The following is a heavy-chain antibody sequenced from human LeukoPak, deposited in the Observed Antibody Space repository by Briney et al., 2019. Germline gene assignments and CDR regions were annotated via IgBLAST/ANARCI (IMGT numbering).Heavy chain of an antibody. CDR3: ARGGDSSGYSAEYFQH. CDR2: IIPIFGTA. V-gene: IGHV1-69*05. CDR1: GGTFSSYA. J-gene: IGHJ1*01. D-gene: IGHD3-22*01. Sequence: ASVKVSCKASGGTFSSYAISWVRQAPGQGLEWMGGIIPIFGTANYAQKFQGRVTITTDESTRTAYMELSSLRSEDTAVYYCARGGDSSGYSAEYFQHWGQGTLVTVSS.